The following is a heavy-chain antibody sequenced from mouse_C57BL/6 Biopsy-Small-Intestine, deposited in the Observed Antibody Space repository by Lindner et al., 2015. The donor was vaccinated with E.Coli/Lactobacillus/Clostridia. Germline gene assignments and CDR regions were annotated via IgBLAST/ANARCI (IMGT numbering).Heavy chain of an antibody. Sequence: VQLQESGGDLVKPGGSLKLSCAASGFTFSSYGMSWVRQTPDKRLEWVATISSGGSYTYYPDSVKGRFTISRDNAKNTLYLQMSSLKSEDTAMYYCAGQDYYGSSYSYYFDYWGQGTTLTVSS. V-gene: IGHV5-6*01. D-gene: IGHD1-1*01. J-gene: IGHJ2*01. CDR3: AGQDYYGSSYSYYFDY. CDR2: ISSGGSYT. CDR1: GFTFSSYG.